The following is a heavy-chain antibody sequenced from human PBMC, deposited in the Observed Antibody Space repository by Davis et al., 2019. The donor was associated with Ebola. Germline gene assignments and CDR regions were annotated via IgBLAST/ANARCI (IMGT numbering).Heavy chain of an antibody. V-gene: IGHV3-66*01. J-gene: IGHJ4*02. CDR3: ARGFYPYMVQGVIDY. CDR1: GFTFSSYW. D-gene: IGHD3-10*01. CDR2: IFITGTT. Sequence: GESLKISCAASGFTFSSYWMSWVRQAPGKGLEWVSVIFITGTTHNTDSVKGRFTISRDNSKNKLYLQMNRLRAEDTAVYYCARGFYPYMVQGVIDYWGQGTLVTVSS.